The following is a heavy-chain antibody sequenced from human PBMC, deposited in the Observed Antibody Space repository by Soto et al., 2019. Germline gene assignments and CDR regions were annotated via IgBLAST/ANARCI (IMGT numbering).Heavy chain of an antibody. D-gene: IGHD4-4*01. Sequence: QITLKESGPTLVKPTQTLTLTCTFSGFSLSTSGVGVGWIRQPPGKALEWLALIYWYDDKRYSPSLKSRLTITKDTSKNQVALTMTNMDPVDTATYYCARHTVMYYFDYWGQGTLVTVSS. CDR2: IYWYDDK. CDR3: ARHTVMYYFDY. CDR1: GFSLSTSGVG. V-gene: IGHV2-5*01. J-gene: IGHJ4*02.